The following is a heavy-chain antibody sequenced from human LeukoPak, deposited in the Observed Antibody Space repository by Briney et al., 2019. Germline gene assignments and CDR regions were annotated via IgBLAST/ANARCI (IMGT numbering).Heavy chain of an antibody. CDR2: ISSSGSTI. J-gene: IGHJ4*02. CDR1: GFTFSDYY. V-gene: IGHV3-11*04. D-gene: IGHD3-9*01. CDR3: ARALTTHYDILTGYLDY. Sequence: GGSLRLSCAASGFTFSDYYMSWIRQAPGKGLEWVSYISSSGSTIYYADSVKGRFTISRDNAKNSLYLQMNSLRAEDTAVYYCARALTTHYDILTGYLDYWGQGTLVTVSS.